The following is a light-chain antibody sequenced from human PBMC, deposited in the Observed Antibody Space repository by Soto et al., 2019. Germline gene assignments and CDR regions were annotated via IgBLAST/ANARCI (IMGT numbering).Light chain of an antibody. Sequence: VITQSPSTLSVTPWERAPRSSSASPSGSRNLAWYQQTPGQAPPLLIYGASHRATGIPARFSGSGSGTAFTLTLRSLAPEDFAVYYCKQYGSSHPWTFGQGTTADI. J-gene: IGKJ1*01. CDR1: PSGSRN. CDR3: KQYGSSHPWT. V-gene: IGKV3-15*01. CDR2: GAS.